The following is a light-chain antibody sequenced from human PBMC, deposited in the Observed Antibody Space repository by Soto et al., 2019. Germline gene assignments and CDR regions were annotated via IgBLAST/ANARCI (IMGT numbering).Light chain of an antibody. CDR2: GAS. V-gene: IGKV3-15*01. J-gene: IGKJ1*01. CDR1: QSVSSN. CDR3: QQYGSSGT. Sequence: EIVMTQSPATLSVSPGERATLSCRASQSVSSNLAWYQQKPGQAPSLLIYGASTRATGTPARFSGSGSGTDFTLTISRLEPEDFAVYYCQQYGSSGTFGQGTKV.